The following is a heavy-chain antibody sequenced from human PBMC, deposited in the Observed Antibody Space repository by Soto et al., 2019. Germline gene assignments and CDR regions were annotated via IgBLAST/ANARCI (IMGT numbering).Heavy chain of an antibody. J-gene: IGHJ4*02. CDR2: MDVHGGST. CDR1: GFTFSSYA. CDR3: GKNYYFDN. V-gene: IGHV3-23*01. Sequence: EVHLSESGGGLVQPGGSLRLSCAASGFTFSSYAMSWVRQAPGKGLEWVSGMDVHGGSTNYAYSVKGRFTISRGDSKSVVFLQMGSLRADDPAVYYCGKNYYFDNWGQGTLLIVAS.